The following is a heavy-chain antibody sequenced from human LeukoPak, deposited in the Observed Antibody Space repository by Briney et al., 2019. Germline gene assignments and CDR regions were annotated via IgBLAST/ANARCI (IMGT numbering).Heavy chain of an antibody. CDR2: INHSGST. CDR3: ARGNTGGYYYYYYMDV. V-gene: IGHV4-34*01. CDR1: GGSFSGYY. D-gene: IGHD2-8*02. J-gene: IGHJ6*03. Sequence: SETLSLTCAVYGGSFSGYYWSWLRQPPGKGLEWSGEINHSGSTNYNPSLKSRVTISVDTSKNQFSLKLSSVTAADTAVYYCARGNTGGYYYYYYMDVWGKGTTVTVSS.